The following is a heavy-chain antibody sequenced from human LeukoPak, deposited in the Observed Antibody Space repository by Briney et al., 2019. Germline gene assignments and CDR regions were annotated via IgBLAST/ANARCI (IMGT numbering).Heavy chain of an antibody. CDR1: GYTFTSYA. V-gene: IGHV1-3*01. CDR2: INAGNGNT. J-gene: IGHJ4*02. CDR3: ARVQALGYGGYDFFDY. Sequence: ASVKVSCKASGYTFTSYAMHWVRQAPGQRLEWMGWINAGNGNTKYSQKFQGRVTITRDTSASTAYMELSSLRSEDTAVYYCARVQALGYGGYDFFDYWGQGTLVTVSS. D-gene: IGHD5-12*01.